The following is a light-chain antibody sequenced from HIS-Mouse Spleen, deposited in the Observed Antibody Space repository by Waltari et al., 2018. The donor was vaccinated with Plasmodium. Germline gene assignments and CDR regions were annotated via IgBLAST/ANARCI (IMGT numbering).Light chain of an antibody. V-gene: IGLV2-14*01. J-gene: IGLJ2*01. CDR1: PIDLGAFNY. CDR3: SSYTSSSTLV. Sequence: QPALTQPASVSGSPGPWITISCTATPIDLGAFNYVSWYHKTPRKAPKLMFDEVSNRPSVLSNRFSGSKSGNTASLTISGLQAEDEADYYCSSYTSSSTLVFGGGTKLTVL. CDR2: EVS.